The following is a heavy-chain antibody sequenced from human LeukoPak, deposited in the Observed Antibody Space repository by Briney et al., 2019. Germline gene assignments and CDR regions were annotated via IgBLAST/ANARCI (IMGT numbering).Heavy chain of an antibody. CDR1: GFTFSSFA. CDR3: AKNRGAGSHYYYHMNV. D-gene: IGHD1-26*01. Sequence: GGSLRLSCAASGFTFSSFAMSWVRQAPGKGLEWVSTISSSGSGTYYADSVKGRFTISRDNSKNTLYLQLNSLRVEDTAVYYCAKNRGAGSHYYYHMNVWGKGTTVTVSS. J-gene: IGHJ6*03. CDR2: ISSSGSGT. V-gene: IGHV3-23*01.